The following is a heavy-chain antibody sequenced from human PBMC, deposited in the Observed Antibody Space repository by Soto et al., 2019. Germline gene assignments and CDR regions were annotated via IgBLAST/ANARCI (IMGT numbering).Heavy chain of an antibody. V-gene: IGHV1-18*04. CDR3: ARDLSRSRLSACGH. CDR1: GYTFTSYG. CDR2: ISTYNGNT. J-gene: IGHJ4*02. D-gene: IGHD6-6*01. Sequence: ASVKVSCKTSGYTFTSYGITWVRQAPGQGLEWMGWISTYNGNTIYAQNLRDRVTLTTDSSTSTVYMEMRSLRSDDTAFYYCARDLSRSRLSACGHWGPGTLVTVSS.